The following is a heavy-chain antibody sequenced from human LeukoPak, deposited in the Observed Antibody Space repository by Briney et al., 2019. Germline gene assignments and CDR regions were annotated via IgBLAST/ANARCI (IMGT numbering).Heavy chain of an antibody. Sequence: GGSLRLSCAASGFTFSSYAMSWVRQAPGKGLEWVAVISYDGSNKYYADSVKGRFTISKDNSKNTLYLQMNSLRAEDTAVYYCAKVRLRFLEWLSDYWGQGTLVTVSS. V-gene: IGHV3-30*18. CDR3: AKVRLRFLEWLSDY. CDR1: GFTFSSYA. CDR2: ISYDGSNK. D-gene: IGHD3-3*01. J-gene: IGHJ4*02.